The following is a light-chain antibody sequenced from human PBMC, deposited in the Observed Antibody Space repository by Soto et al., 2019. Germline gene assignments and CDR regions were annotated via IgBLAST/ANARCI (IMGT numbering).Light chain of an antibody. CDR2: DVT. CDR3: ASYTSSSTLV. Sequence: QSALTQPASVSGSPGQSITISCTGTSNDVGGYNYVSWYEQHLGKVPKLIIYDVTYRPSGVSNRFSGSKSGNTASLTISGLQAEDEGDYYCASYTSSSTLVFGTGTRSPS. J-gene: IGLJ1*01. V-gene: IGLV2-14*03. CDR1: SNDVGGYNY.